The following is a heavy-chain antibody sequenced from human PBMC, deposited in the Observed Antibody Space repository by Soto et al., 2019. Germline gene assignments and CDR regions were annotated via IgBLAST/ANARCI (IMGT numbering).Heavy chain of an antibody. J-gene: IGHJ5*02. CDR1: GYTFHSYG. CDR2: ISGYNGNT. CDR3: ARQISRGWGSWFDP. Sequence: QVQLVQSGAEVKKPGASVKVSCKASGYTFHSYGISWVRQAPGQGLEWMGTISGYNGNTHYAQKLQGRAAMTTDTSTSTAYMVLRSLRSDDTALYYCARQISRGWGSWFDPWGQGTLVTVSS. V-gene: IGHV1-18*04. D-gene: IGHD6-19*01.